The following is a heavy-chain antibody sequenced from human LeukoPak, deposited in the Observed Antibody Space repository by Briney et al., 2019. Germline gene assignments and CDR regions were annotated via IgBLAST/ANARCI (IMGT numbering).Heavy chain of an antibody. CDR1: GFTFSDYY. J-gene: IGHJ3*02. V-gene: IGHV3-11*01. CDR2: ISSSGSTI. CDR3: AKSGPRGRRVYSSSWDAFDI. Sequence: PGGSLRLSCAASGFTFSDYYMSWIRQAPGKGLEWVSYISSSGSTIYYADSVKGRFTISRDNAKNSLYLQMNSLRAEDTAVYYCAKSGPRGRRVYSSSWDAFDIWGQGTMVTVSS. D-gene: IGHD6-13*01.